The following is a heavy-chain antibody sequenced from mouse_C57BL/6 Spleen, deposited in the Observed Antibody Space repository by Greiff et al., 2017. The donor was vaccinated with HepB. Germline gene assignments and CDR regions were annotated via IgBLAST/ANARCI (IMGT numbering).Heavy chain of an antibody. CDR2: IDPSDSYT. CDR3: ARTTTVAYYAMDY. J-gene: IGHJ4*01. V-gene: IGHV1-69*01. Sequence: VQLQQPGAELVMPGASVKLSCKASGYTFTSYWMHWVKQRPGQGLEWIGEIDPSDSYTNYNQKFKGKSTLTVDKSSSTAYMQLSSLTSEDSAVYYCARTTTVAYYAMDYWGQGTSVTVSS. CDR1: GYTFTSYW. D-gene: IGHD1-1*01.